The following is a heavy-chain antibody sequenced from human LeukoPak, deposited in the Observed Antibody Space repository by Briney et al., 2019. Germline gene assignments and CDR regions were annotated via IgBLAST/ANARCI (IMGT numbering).Heavy chain of an antibody. J-gene: IGHJ4*02. CDR2: IHYSGIT. D-gene: IGHD3-22*01. V-gene: IGHV4-31*03. Sequence: PSQTLSLTCTVSGGSISSGGYYWSWIRQHPGEGLEWIGYIHYSGITYYNPSLKSRVTISVATSKNQFSLKLTSVTAADTAVYYCANYDSSGYYTFAFWGQGTLVTVSS. CDR3: ANYDSSGYYTFAF. CDR1: GGSISSGGYY.